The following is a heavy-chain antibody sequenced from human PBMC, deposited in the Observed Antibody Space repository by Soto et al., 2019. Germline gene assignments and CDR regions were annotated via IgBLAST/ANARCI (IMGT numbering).Heavy chain of an antibody. CDR3: GKVLVGATGHTDSDS. V-gene: IGHV4-39*01. Sequence: SETLSLTCTVSGGSIYRSGYYWGWIRQPPGRGLEWIGNIDYNGVTYSNPSLKSRVTISRDTSKNQFSLKLTSVTAADTALYYCGKVLVGATGHTDSDSWRPGTLVTVSS. D-gene: IGHD2-15*01. CDR2: IDYNGVT. CDR1: GGSIYRSGYY. J-gene: IGHJ4*02.